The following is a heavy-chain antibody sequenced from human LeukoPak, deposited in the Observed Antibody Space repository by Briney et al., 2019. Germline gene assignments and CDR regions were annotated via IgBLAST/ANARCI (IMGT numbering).Heavy chain of an antibody. D-gene: IGHD2-2*01. CDR3: ARELLGYCSSTSCHTADWFDP. Sequence: PSQTLSLTCTVSGGSISSGSYYWSWIRQPAGKGLEWIWRIYTSGSTNYNPSLKSRVTISVDTSKNQFSLKLSSVTAADTAVYYCARELLGYCSSTSCHTADWFDPWGQGTLVTVSS. CDR1: GGSISSGSYY. V-gene: IGHV4-61*02. CDR2: IYTSGST. J-gene: IGHJ5*02.